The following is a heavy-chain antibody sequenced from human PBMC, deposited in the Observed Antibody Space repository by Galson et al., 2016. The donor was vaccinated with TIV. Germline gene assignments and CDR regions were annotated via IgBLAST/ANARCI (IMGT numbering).Heavy chain of an antibody. V-gene: IGHV5-51*01. CDR1: GYNFTSHW. CDR3: SLRDSMRGY. J-gene: IGHJ4*02. D-gene: IGHD2/OR15-2a*01. Sequence: QSGAEVKKPGESLRISCKGSGYNFTSHWINWVRQMPGKGPEWMGVIYPRDSETKYSPSFQGQVTFTADKSINTAYLQWSSVRASDTDMYYCSLRDSMRGYWGQGTLVTVSS. CDR2: IYPRDSET.